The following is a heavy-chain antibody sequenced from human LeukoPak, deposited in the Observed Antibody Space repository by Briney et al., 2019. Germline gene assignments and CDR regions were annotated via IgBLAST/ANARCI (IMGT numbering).Heavy chain of an antibody. Sequence: SETLSLTCTVSGGSISSYYWSWIRQPPGKGLEWIGYIYYSGSTNYNPSLKSRVTISVDTSKNQFSLKLSSVTAADTAVYYCARLRQNWFDPWGQGTLVTVSS. J-gene: IGHJ5*02. CDR2: IYYSGST. V-gene: IGHV4-59*08. CDR1: GGSISSYY. CDR3: ARLRQNWFDP.